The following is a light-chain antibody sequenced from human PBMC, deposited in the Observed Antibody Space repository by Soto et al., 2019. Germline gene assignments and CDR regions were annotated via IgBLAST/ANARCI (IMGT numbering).Light chain of an antibody. J-gene: IGKJ1*01. CDR3: QQHSHWPPWT. CDR2: GAS. Sequence: EVVLTQSPATLSLSPGELATLSCRASENVRTFVDWYQQKPGQAPRLLMFGASNRATGIPARFSGSGSGTDFTLAISTLEPEDCAVYYCQQHSHWPPWTFGQGTRVEI. CDR1: ENVRTF. V-gene: IGKV3-11*01.